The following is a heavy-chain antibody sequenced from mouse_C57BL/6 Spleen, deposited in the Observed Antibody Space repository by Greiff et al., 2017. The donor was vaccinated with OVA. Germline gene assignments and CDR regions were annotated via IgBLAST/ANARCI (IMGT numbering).Heavy chain of an antibody. Sequence: QVQLQQPGAELVKPGASVKLSCKASGYTFTSYWMHWVKQRPGQGLEWIGMIHPNSGSTNYNEKFKSKATLTVDKSSSTAYMQLSSLTSEDSAVXFCARSREDNSGYYAMDYWGQGTSVTVSS. CDR1: GYTFTSYW. CDR3: ARSREDNSGYYAMDY. V-gene: IGHV1-64*01. J-gene: IGHJ4*01. CDR2: IHPNSGST. D-gene: IGHD3-2*02.